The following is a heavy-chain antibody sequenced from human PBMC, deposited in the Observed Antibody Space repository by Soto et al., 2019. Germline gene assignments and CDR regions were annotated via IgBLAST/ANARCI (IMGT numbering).Heavy chain of an antibody. CDR1: GYSFTSYW. CDR3: ASRNAFDI. Sequence: PGESQKISNKGSGYSFTSYWISWVRQMPGKGLEWMGRIDPSDSYTNYSPSFQGHVTISADKSISTAYLQWSSLKASDTAMCYCASRNAFDIWGQGTMVTVSS. CDR2: IDPSDSYT. J-gene: IGHJ3*02. V-gene: IGHV5-10-1*01.